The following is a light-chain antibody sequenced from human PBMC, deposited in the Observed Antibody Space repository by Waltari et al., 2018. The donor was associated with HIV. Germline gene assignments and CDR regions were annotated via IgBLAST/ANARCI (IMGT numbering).Light chain of an antibody. Sequence: SYELTQSPSVSVSPGQTARLACFGESVSRQAVNWYQWKPGQAPVMVLYETTKRSSRMSGRFSASRSGTTATLTITGVRTEDEADYFCQSADTSPSKAIFGGGTK. V-gene: IGLV3-25*03. J-gene: IGLJ2*01. CDR1: SVSRQA. CDR2: ETT. CDR3: QSADTSPSKAI.